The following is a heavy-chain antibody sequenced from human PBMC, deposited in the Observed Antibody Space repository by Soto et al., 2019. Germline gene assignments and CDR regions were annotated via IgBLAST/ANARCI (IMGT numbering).Heavy chain of an antibody. Sequence: ASVKVSCKASGYTFTSYYMHWVRQAPGQGLEWMGWINPNSGGTNYAQKFQGWVTMTRDTSISTAYMELSRLRSDDTAVYYCARGIAAAVFVYGMDVWGQGTTVTVSS. V-gene: IGHV1-2*04. J-gene: IGHJ6*02. CDR1: GYTFTSYY. D-gene: IGHD6-13*01. CDR3: ARGIAAAVFVYGMDV. CDR2: INPNSGGT.